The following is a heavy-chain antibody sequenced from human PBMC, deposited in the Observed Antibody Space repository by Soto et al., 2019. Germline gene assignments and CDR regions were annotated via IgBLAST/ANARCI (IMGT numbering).Heavy chain of an antibody. CDR1: GGTFSSYA. D-gene: IGHD3-3*01. V-gene: IGHV1-69*01. Sequence: QVQLVQSGAEVKKPGSSVKVSCKASGGTFSSYAISWVRQAPGQGLEWMGGIIPIFGTANYAQKFQGRVTITADESTSTAYLELSSLRSEDTAVYYCARGGRFLEWFPPDYYGMDVWRQGTTFTVSS. J-gene: IGHJ6*02. CDR2: IIPIFGTA. CDR3: ARGGRFLEWFPPDYYGMDV.